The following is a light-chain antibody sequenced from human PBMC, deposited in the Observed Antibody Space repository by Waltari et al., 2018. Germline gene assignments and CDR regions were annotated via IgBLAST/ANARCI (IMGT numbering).Light chain of an antibody. J-gene: IGLJ2*01. CDR3: SSYTSSSTLL. Sequence: QSALTQPASVSGSPGPSITISCTGTSSDVGGYNYVSWYRQRQGKAPIRRIYDVSQRPSGVSSRFSGSKSGNTDSLTISGLQAEDEADYYCSSYTSSSTLLFGGGTRLTVL. CDR1: SSDVGGYNY. CDR2: DVS. V-gene: IGLV2-14*01.